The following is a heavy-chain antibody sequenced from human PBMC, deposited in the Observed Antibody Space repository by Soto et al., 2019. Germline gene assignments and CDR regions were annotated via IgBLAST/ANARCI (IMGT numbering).Heavy chain of an antibody. CDR3: ASRVPGALFDP. V-gene: IGHV1-2*02. J-gene: IGHJ5*02. Sequence: QVQLVQSGAEVKKPGASVKVSCKAPRYIFTAYFMHWVRQTPGQGLEWMGGINPNNGATHYGQSFQGRVTMTRDTSISTAYTELRRLRADDTAVYSCASRVPGALFDPGGQRTLVIVSS. CDR1: RYIFTAYF. CDR2: INPNNGAT.